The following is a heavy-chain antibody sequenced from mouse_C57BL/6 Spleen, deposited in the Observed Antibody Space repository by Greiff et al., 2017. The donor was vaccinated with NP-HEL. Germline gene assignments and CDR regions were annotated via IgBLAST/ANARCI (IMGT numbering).Heavy chain of an antibody. CDR2: ISSGSSTI. Sequence: DVKLVESGGGLVKPGGSLKLSCAASGFTFSDYGMHWVRQAPEKGLEWVAYISSGSSTIYYADTVKGRFTISRDNAKNTLFLQMTSLRSEDTAMYYCARGILLRGDYAMDYWGQGTSVTVSS. J-gene: IGHJ4*01. D-gene: IGHD1-1*01. CDR1: GFTFSDYG. V-gene: IGHV5-17*01. CDR3: ARGILLRGDYAMDY.